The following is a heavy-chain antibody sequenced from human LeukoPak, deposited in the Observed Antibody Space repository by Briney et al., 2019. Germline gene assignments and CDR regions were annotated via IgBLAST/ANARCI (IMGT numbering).Heavy chain of an antibody. Sequence: ASVKVSCKASGYTFTGYYMHWVRQAPGQALEWIGWINPNSGGTNYAQKFQVRVTMTRDTSISTAYMELSRLRSDDTAVYYCARSRIVVVPAAIRWFGPWGQGTLVTVSS. CDR3: ARSRIVVVPAAIRWFGP. D-gene: IGHD2-2*01. J-gene: IGHJ5*02. CDR2: INPNSGGT. V-gene: IGHV1-2*02. CDR1: GYTFTGYY.